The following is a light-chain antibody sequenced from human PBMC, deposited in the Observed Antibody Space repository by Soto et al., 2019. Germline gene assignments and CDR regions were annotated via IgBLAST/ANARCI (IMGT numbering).Light chain of an antibody. CDR2: EVS. Sequence: QSALTQPASVSGSPGQSITISCTGTSSDVGTYNLVSWYQQHPGKAPKLMIYEVSKWPSGVSNRFSGSKSGNTASLTISVLQAEDEADYYCCSYAAGNTYVFGTGTKLTVL. J-gene: IGLJ1*01. CDR1: SSDVGTYNL. CDR3: CSYAAGNTYV. V-gene: IGLV2-23*02.